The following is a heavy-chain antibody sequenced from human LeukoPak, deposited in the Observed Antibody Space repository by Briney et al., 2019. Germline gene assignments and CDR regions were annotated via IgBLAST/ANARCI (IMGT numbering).Heavy chain of an antibody. Sequence: PGGSLRLSCAASRFTFRSYEMNRVRQAPGKGLEWVANINQDGSEKYYVGSVKGRFTISRDNARNSLYLQMNSLRAEDTAVYYCARDIAAADMDVWGKGTTVTISS. CDR1: RFTFRSYE. J-gene: IGHJ6*04. CDR2: INQDGSEK. CDR3: ARDIAAADMDV. D-gene: IGHD6-13*01. V-gene: IGHV3-7*01.